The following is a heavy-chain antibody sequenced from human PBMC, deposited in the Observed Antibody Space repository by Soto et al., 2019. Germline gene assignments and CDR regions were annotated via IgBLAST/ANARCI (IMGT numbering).Heavy chain of an antibody. CDR3: AREGRGAARSGMDV. V-gene: IGHV4-31*03. D-gene: IGHD6-6*01. Sequence: TLSLTCPVSGGSISSGGYYWSWIRQHPGKGLEWIGYIYYSGSTYYNPSLKSRVTISVDTSKNQFSLKLSSVTAADTAVYYCAREGRGAARSGMDVWGQGTTVTVSS. CDR1: GGSISSGGYY. CDR2: IYYSGST. J-gene: IGHJ6*02.